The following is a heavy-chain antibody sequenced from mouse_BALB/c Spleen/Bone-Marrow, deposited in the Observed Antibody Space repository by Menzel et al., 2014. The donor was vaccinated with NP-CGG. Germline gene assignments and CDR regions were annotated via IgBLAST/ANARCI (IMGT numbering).Heavy chain of an antibody. CDR2: IDPANGNT. Sequence: EVHLQQSGAELVKPGASVKLSCTASGFNIKDTYMHWVKQRPEQGLEWIGRIDPANGNTKYDPKFQGKATITADTSSNTAYLQLSSPTSEDTAVYYCASYDYGYYFDYWGQGTTLTVSS. V-gene: IGHV14-3*02. CDR1: GFNIKDTY. J-gene: IGHJ2*01. CDR3: ASYDYGYYFDY. D-gene: IGHD2-4*01.